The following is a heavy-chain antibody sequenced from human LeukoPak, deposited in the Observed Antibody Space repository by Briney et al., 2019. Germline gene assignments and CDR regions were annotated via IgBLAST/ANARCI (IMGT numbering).Heavy chain of an antibody. Sequence: GGSLRLSCAASGFTFGSYAMHWVRQAPGKGLEYVSAISSSGGSTYYANSVKGRFTISRDNSKNTLYLQMGSLRAEDMAVYYCARGDRYFDWLPTFDYWGQGTLVTVSS. D-gene: IGHD3-9*01. V-gene: IGHV3-64*01. J-gene: IGHJ4*02. CDR1: GFTFGSYA. CDR3: ARGDRYFDWLPTFDY. CDR2: ISSSGGST.